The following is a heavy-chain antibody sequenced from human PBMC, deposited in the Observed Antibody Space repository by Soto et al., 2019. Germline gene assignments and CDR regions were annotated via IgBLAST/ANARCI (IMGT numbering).Heavy chain of an antibody. CDR3: ARARDDYGDGYYFDY. V-gene: IGHV4-59*01. CDR2: IYYSGST. J-gene: IGHJ4*02. CDR1: GGSISSYY. D-gene: IGHD4-17*01. Sequence: SGTLCLTCTVSGGSISSYYWSWIRQPPGKGLEWIGYIYYSGSTNYNPSLKSRVTISVDTSKNQFSLKLSSVTAADTAVYYCARARDDYGDGYYFDYWGQGTLVTVSS.